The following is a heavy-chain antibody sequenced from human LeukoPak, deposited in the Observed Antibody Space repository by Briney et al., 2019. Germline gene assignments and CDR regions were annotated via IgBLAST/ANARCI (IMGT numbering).Heavy chain of an antibody. V-gene: IGHV1-69*13. CDR3: AYSSRVRFQH. J-gene: IGHJ1*01. CDR1: GYTLTELS. Sequence: SVKVSCKVSGYTLTELSMHWVRQAPGKGLEWMGGIIPIFGTANYAQKFQGRVTITADESTSTAYMELSSLRSEDTAVYYCAYSSRVRFQHWGQGTLVTVSS. D-gene: IGHD6-19*01. CDR2: IIPIFGTA.